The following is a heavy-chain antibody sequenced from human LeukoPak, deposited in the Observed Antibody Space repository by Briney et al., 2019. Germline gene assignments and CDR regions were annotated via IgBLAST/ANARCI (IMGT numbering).Heavy chain of an antibody. Sequence: SETLSLTCTVSGGSISSNFWSWIRQRAGKGLEWIGRIYTRGSTNYNPSLKSRVTMSVDTSKNQFSLRLSSVTAADTAVYYCAREENTSGYSDDFDIWGQGTMVIVSS. D-gene: IGHD3-22*01. J-gene: IGHJ3*02. CDR2: IYTRGST. CDR1: GGSISSNF. CDR3: AREENTSGYSDDFDI. V-gene: IGHV4-4*07.